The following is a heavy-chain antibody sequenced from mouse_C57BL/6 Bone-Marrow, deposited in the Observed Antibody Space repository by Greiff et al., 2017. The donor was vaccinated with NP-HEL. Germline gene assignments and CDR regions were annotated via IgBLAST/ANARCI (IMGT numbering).Heavy chain of an antibody. CDR2: IDPSDSYT. D-gene: IGHD2-5*01. CDR3: ARSSYYSNYFDY. Sequence: VKLQESGAELVMPGASVKLSCKASGYTFTSYWMHWVKQRPGQGLEWIGEIDPSDSYTNYNQKFKGKSTLTVDKSSSTAYMQLSSLTSEDSAVYYCARSSYYSNYFDYWGQGTTLTVSS. V-gene: IGHV1-69*01. J-gene: IGHJ2*01. CDR1: GYTFTSYW.